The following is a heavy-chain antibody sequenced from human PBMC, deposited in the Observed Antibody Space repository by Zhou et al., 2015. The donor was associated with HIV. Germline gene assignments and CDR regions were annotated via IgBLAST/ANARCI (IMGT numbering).Heavy chain of an antibody. V-gene: IGHV1-18*01. CDR1: GYSYSSFG. Sequence: QIQLVQSGPDVKKPGASVRLSCKASGYSYSSFGITWVRQAPGQGLEWMGWISTYNNNANYARKFQGRVTMTTDTSTGTAYMDVKNLKSDDTAVYYCARAPIGGYYYYYYEDVWGKGTTVTVSS. CDR3: ARAPIGGYYYYYYEDV. CDR2: ISTYNNNA. J-gene: IGHJ6*03.